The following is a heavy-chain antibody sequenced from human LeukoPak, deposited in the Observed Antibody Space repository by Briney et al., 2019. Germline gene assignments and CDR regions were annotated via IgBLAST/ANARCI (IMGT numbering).Heavy chain of an antibody. Sequence: SGTLSLTCAVSGGSISSSTNWWSWVRQPPGKGLEWIGEIYHSGGTNYDPSLKSRITISVDTSQNQFSLKVNSLTAADTAVYYCATNGYYCMDVWGKGTTVTVSS. CDR1: GGSISSSTNW. D-gene: IGHD2-8*01. V-gene: IGHV4-4*02. CDR2: IYHSGGT. J-gene: IGHJ6*03. CDR3: ATNGYYCMDV.